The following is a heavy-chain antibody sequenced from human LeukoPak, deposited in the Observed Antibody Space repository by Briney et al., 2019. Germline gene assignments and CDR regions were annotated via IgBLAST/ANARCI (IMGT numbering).Heavy chain of an antibody. CDR3: ARGKGNYGDPASFDY. J-gene: IGHJ4*02. D-gene: IGHD4-17*01. V-gene: IGHV1-18*01. Sequence: ASVNVSCKASGYTFTSYGISWVRQAPGQGLEWMGWISVYNGNTNYAQKLQGRVTMTTDTSTSTVYMEVRSLRSDDTAVYYCARGKGNYGDPASFDYWGQGTLVTVSS. CDR2: ISVYNGNT. CDR1: GYTFTSYG.